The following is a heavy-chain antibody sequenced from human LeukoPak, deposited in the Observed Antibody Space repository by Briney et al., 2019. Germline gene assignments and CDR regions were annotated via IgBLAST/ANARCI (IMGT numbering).Heavy chain of an antibody. CDR3: AKDGSPNTAMVAGYFDY. Sequence: GGSLRLSCAASGFTFDDYGMSWVRQAPGKGLEWVSGINWNGGSTGYADSVKGRFTISRDNAKNSLYLQMNSLRAEDTALYYCAKDGSPNTAMVAGYFDYWGQGTLVTVSS. CDR1: GFTFDDYG. J-gene: IGHJ4*02. D-gene: IGHD5-18*01. V-gene: IGHV3-20*04. CDR2: INWNGGST.